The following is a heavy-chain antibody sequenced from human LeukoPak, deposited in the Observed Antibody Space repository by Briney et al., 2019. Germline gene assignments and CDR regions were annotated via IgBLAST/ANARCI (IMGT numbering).Heavy chain of an antibody. Sequence: PGGSLRLSCAVSGFTFSSYSMNWVRQAPGKGLEWVSSISSSSSYIYYADSVKGRFTISRDNAKNSLYLQMNSLRAEDTAVYYCARVSDFWSGDLDVWVWGKGTTVTVSS. CDR2: ISSSSSYI. D-gene: IGHD3-3*01. J-gene: IGHJ6*04. V-gene: IGHV3-21*01. CDR3: ARVSDFWSGDLDVWV. CDR1: GFTFSSYS.